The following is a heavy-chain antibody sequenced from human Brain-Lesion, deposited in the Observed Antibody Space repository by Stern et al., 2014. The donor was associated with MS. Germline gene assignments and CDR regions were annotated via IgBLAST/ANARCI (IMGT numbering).Heavy chain of an antibody. V-gene: IGHV1-24*01. Sequence: QAQLVQSGAEVKKPGASVKVSCKVSGYTLTELSMHCVRQAPRKGLEWMGGFDPEDGETIYAQKFQGRVTMTEDTSTDTAYMELSSLRSEDTAVYYCATLSPGAGGNYYRHFDYWGQGTLVTVSP. CDR1: GYTLTELS. D-gene: IGHD1-26*01. J-gene: IGHJ4*02. CDR2: FDPEDGET. CDR3: ATLSPGAGGNYYRHFDY.